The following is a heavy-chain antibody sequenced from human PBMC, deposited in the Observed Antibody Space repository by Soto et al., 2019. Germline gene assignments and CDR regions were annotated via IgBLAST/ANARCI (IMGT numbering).Heavy chain of an antibody. D-gene: IGHD6-6*01. CDR1: GFTFSVYA. J-gene: IGHJ4*02. V-gene: IGHV3-23*01. CDR3: AKDRTFGPPLVRFDS. Sequence: EVQLLESGGGLVQPGGSLRLSCGASGFTFSVYAMTWVRQAPGKGLEWVSAISGNGGSTYYADSVEGRFTISRDNSKSTPDLQKNSLRVEDTAVYYCAKDRTFGPPLVRFDSWGQGTLVTVSS. CDR2: ISGNGGST.